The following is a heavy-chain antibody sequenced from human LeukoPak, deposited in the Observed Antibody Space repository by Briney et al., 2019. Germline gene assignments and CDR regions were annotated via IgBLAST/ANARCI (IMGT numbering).Heavy chain of an antibody. Sequence: GSSVKVSCKASGGTFSSYAISWVRQAPGQGLEWMGGIIPIFGTANYAQKFQGRVTITADESTSTAYMELSSLRSEDTAVYYCARAEAIGWYYYYYGMDVWGQGTTVTVSS. CDR3: ARAEAIGWYYYYYGMDV. CDR2: IIPIFGTA. CDR1: GGTFSSYA. D-gene: IGHD2-2*02. V-gene: IGHV1-69*01. J-gene: IGHJ6*02.